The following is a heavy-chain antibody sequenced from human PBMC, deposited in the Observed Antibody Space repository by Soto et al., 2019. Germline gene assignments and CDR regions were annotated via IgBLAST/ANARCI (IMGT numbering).Heavy chain of an antibody. J-gene: IGHJ2*01. CDR3: ARTLWRDDYNGGYFDL. V-gene: IGHV3-30-3*01. Sequence: QVQLVESGGGVVQPGRSLRLSCAASGFTFSSYAMHWVRQAPGKGLEWVAVISYDGSNKYYADSVKGRFTISRDNSKNTLYLQMNSLGAEDTAVYYCARTLWRDDYNGGYFDLWGRGTLVTVSS. D-gene: IGHD4-4*01. CDR1: GFTFSSYA. CDR2: ISYDGSNK.